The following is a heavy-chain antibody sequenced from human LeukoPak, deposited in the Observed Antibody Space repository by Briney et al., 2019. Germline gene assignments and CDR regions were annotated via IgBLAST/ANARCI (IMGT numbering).Heavy chain of an antibody. D-gene: IGHD3-10*01. CDR2: IHSDGRT. V-gene: IGHV4-59*01. Sequence: PSETLSLTCTVSGGSIINSYWSWIRQPPGKGLEWIGYIHSDGRTHYNPSLQSRVTMSVDTSKNQFSLKLSSVTAADTAVYYCARAGYYYGSGSYYNTPHFDYWGQGTLVTVSS. CDR1: GGSIINSY. J-gene: IGHJ4*02. CDR3: ARAGYYYGSGSYYNTPHFDY.